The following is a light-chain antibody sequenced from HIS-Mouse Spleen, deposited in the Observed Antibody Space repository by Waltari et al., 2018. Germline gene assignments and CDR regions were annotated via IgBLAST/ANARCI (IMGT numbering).Light chain of an antibody. J-gene: IGKJ4*01. Sequence: EIVLTQSPATLSLSPGERATLPCMASQSVSSYLAWYQQKPGQAPRLLIYDASNRATGIPARFSGSGSGTDFTLTISSLEPEDFAVYYCQQRSNWPPLTFGGGTKVEIK. V-gene: IGKV3-11*01. CDR1: QSVSSY. CDR3: QQRSNWPPLT. CDR2: DAS.